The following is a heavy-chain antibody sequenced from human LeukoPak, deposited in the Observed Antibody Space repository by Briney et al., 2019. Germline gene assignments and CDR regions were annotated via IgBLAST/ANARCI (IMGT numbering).Heavy chain of an antibody. CDR1: GFTVSINY. CDR3: ARGDFDGGNSYYFDY. J-gene: IGHJ4*02. V-gene: IGHV3-53*01. Sequence: GGSLRLSFAASGFTVSINYTSWVRQAPGKGLEWVSVIYSGGSTYYADSVKGRFTISRDNSKNTLYLQMNSLRAEDTAVYYCARGDFDGGNSYYFDYWGQGTLVTVSS. D-gene: IGHD4-23*01. CDR2: IYSGGST.